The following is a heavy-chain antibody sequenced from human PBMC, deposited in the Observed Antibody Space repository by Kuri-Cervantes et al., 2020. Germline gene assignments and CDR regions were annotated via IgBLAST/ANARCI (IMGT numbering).Heavy chain of an antibody. CDR2: INPIFGTA. Sequence: SVKVSCKASGGTFSSYAISWVRQAPGQGLEWMGGINPIFGTANYAQKFQGRVTITTDESTSTAYMELSSLRSEDTAVYYCASGYGDYEYNWFDPWGQGTLVTVSS. D-gene: IGHD4-17*01. J-gene: IGHJ5*02. CDR3: ASGYGDYEYNWFDP. V-gene: IGHV1-69*05. CDR1: GGTFSSYA.